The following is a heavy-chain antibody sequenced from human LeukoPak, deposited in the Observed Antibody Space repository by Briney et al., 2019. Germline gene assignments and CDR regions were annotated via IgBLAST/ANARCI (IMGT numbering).Heavy chain of an antibody. CDR1: GFTFTNYN. CDR3: ARVRDGYNDAYDI. Sequence: ASVKVSCTASGFTFTNYNMHWVRQAPGQGLEWMGIINPSGGSTNYAQNFQARVTMTRDTSTSTVYMELSSLRSEDTAVYYCARVRDGYNDAYDIWGQGTMVTVPS. V-gene: IGHV1-46*01. D-gene: IGHD5-24*01. J-gene: IGHJ3*02. CDR2: INPSGGST.